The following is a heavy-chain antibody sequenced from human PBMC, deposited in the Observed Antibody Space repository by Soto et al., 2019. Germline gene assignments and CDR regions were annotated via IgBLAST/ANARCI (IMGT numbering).Heavy chain of an antibody. CDR3: ARHPERIAQIGWFDP. J-gene: IGHJ5*02. Sequence: GGSLRLSCAASGFTFSSYSMNWVRQAPGKGLEWVSYISSSSSTIYYTDSVKGRFTISRDNAKNSLYLQMNSLRAEDTAVYYCARHPERIAQIGWFDPWGQGTLITVSS. V-gene: IGHV3-48*01. CDR2: ISSSSSTI. CDR1: GFTFSSYS. D-gene: IGHD6-13*01.